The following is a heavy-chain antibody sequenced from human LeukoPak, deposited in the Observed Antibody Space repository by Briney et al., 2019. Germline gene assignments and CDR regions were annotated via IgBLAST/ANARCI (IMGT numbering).Heavy chain of an antibody. Sequence: GGSLRLSCAASGFTFSSYAMSWVRQAPGKGLEWVSVISGSGDRTSYADSVKGRFTISRDNPKNTLSLQMNSLRAKDTAVYYCAKMYCTSTSCSYFDYWGQGTLVTVSS. J-gene: IGHJ4*02. CDR3: AKMYCTSTSCSYFDY. D-gene: IGHD2-2*01. CDR2: ISGSGDRT. V-gene: IGHV3-23*01. CDR1: GFTFSSYA.